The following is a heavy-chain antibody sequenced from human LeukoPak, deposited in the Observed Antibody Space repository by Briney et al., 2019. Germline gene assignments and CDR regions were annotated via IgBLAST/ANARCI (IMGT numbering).Heavy chain of an antibody. D-gene: IGHD1-1*01. CDR3: ARVNINNWHSYDY. CDR1: GGSISSNNW. Sequence: SETLSLTCAVSGGSISSNNWWGWVRQPPGQGLEWIGEIYHSGSPNYNPSLKSRVTISVDKSRNHFSLNLSSVTAADTAVYYCARVNINNWHSYDYWGQGTLVTVSS. V-gene: IGHV4-4*02. J-gene: IGHJ4*02. CDR2: IYHSGSP.